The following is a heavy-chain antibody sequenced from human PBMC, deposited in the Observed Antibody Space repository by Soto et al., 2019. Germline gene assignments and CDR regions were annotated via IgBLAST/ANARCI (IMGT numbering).Heavy chain of an antibody. CDR1: GFTFSSYS. J-gene: IGHJ3*02. Sequence: GGSLRLSCAASGFTFSSYSMNWVRQAPGKGLEWVSYISSSSSTIYYADSVKGRFTISRDNAKNSLYLQMNSLRAEDTAVYYCARSSGNSCGDCGGEAPSDAFDIWGQGTMVTVSS. D-gene: IGHD2-21*02. CDR2: ISSSSSTI. CDR3: ARSSGNSCGDCGGEAPSDAFDI. V-gene: IGHV3-48*01.